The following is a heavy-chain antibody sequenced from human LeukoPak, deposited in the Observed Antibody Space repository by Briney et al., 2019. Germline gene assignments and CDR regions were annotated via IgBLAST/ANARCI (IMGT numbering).Heavy chain of an antibody. CDR2: ISSSSSHI. CDR1: GFTFSSYR. D-gene: IGHD6-19*01. V-gene: IGHV3-21*01. CDR3: AREGSGVAGHFDY. J-gene: IGHJ4*02. Sequence: PGGSLRLSCAASGFTFSSYRMNWVRRAPGKGLEWVSSISSSSSHIYYADSVKGRSTISRDNAKNSLYLQMNSLRAEDTAVYYCAREGSGVAGHFDYWGQGTLVTVSS.